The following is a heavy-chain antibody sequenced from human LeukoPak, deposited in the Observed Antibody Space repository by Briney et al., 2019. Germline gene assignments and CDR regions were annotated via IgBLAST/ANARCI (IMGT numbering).Heavy chain of an antibody. Sequence: ASVKVSCKASGYTFTSYDINWVRQATGQGLEWMGWMNPSSGNTGYAQKFQGRVTMTRNTSISTAYMELSSLRSEDTAVYYCARGRGRFLEWLAARDYYYYGMDVWGQGTTVTVSS. D-gene: IGHD3-3*01. J-gene: IGHJ6*02. CDR2: MNPSSGNT. V-gene: IGHV1-8*01. CDR1: GYTFTSYD. CDR3: ARGRGRFLEWLAARDYYYYGMDV.